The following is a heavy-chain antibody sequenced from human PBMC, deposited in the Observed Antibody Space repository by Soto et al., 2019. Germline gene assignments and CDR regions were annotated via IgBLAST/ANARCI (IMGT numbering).Heavy chain of an antibody. CDR2: IYYSGST. CDR3: ARDYSSLVV. J-gene: IGHJ3*01. CDR1: GGSISSYY. D-gene: IGHD6-13*01. V-gene: IGHV4-59*12. Sequence: SETLSLTCTVSGGSISSYYWSWIRQPPGKGLEWIGYIYYSGSTNYNPSLKSRVTISVDTSKNQFSLKLSSVTAADTALYYCARDYSSLVVWGQGTMVTVPS.